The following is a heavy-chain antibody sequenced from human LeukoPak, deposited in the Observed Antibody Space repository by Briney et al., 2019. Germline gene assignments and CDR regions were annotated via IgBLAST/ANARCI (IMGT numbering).Heavy chain of an antibody. CDR2: FDPEDGET. V-gene: IGHV1-24*01. J-gene: IGHJ5*02. D-gene: IGHD3-10*01. CDR1: GYTLTELS. CDR3: ATDYTARGSGSRGPPRWFDP. Sequence: ASVKVSCKVSGYTLTELSMHWVRQAPGKGLEWMGGFDPEDGETIYAQKFQGRVTMTGDTSIDTAYMELSSLRSEDTAVYYCATDYTARGSGSRGPPRWFDPWGQGTLVTVSS.